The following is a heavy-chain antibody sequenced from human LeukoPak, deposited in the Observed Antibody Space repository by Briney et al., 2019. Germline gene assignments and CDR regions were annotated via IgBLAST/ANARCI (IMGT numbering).Heavy chain of an antibody. V-gene: IGHV2-5*02. Sequence: SGPTLVKPTQTLTLTCTFSGFPLSTSGVGVGWIRQPPGKALEWLALIYWDDDKRYSPSLKSRLTITKDTSKNQVVLTMTNMDPVDTATYYCAYRSLDYYDSSGYSGAEYFQHWGQGTLVTVSS. D-gene: IGHD3-22*01. CDR3: AYRSLDYYDSSGYSGAEYFQH. CDR2: IYWDDDK. J-gene: IGHJ1*01. CDR1: GFPLSTSGVG.